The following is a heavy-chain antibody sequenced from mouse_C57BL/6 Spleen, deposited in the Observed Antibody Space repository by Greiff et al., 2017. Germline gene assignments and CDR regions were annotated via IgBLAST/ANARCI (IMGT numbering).Heavy chain of an antibody. V-gene: IGHV1-52*01. CDR1: GYTFTSYW. D-gene: IGHD2-1*01. CDR2: IDPSDSET. J-gene: IGHJ2*01. Sequence: VQLQQPRAELVRPGSSVKLSCKASGYTFTSYWMHWVKQRPIQGLEWIGNIDPSDSETHYNQKFKDKATLTVDKSSSTAYMQLSSLTSEDSAVYYCAREALYYGNYFDYWGQGTTLTVSS. CDR3: AREALYYGNYFDY.